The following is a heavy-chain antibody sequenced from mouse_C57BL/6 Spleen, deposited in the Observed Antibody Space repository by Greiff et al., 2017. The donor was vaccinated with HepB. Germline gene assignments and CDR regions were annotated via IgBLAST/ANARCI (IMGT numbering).Heavy chain of an antibody. CDR3: AREGGDYFYYFDY. J-gene: IGHJ2*01. CDR1: GYTFTDYY. CDR2: INPNNGGT. Sequence: VQLQQSGPELVKPGASVKISCKASGYTFTDYYMNWVKQSHGKSLEWIGDINPNNGGTSYNQKFKGKATLTVDKSSSTAYMELRSLTSEDSAVYYCAREGGDYFYYFDYWGQGTTLTVSS. V-gene: IGHV1-26*01. D-gene: IGHD2-13*01.